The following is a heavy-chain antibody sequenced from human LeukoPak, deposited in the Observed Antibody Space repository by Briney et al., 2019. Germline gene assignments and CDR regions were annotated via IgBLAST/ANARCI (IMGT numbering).Heavy chain of an antibody. CDR1: GGTFSSYA. Sequence: SVKVSCKASGGTFSSYAISWVRHAPGQGLEWMGRIIPILGIANYSQKFQGRVTITADKSTSTAYMELSSLTSEDTAVYYCAKDYYDSSGYYSPLGYWGQGTLVTVSS. CDR3: AKDYYDSSGYYSPLGY. J-gene: IGHJ4*02. V-gene: IGHV1-69*04. CDR2: IIPILGIA. D-gene: IGHD3-22*01.